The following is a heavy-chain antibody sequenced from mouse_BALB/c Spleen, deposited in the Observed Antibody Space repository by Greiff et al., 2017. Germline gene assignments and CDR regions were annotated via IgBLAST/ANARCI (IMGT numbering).Heavy chain of an antibody. D-gene: IGHD2-4*01. J-gene: IGHJ3*01. V-gene: IGHV1-69*02. CDR1: GYTFTSYW. Sequence: VQLVESGAELVKPGASVKLSCKASGYTFTSYWMHWVKQRPGQGLEWIGEIDPSDSYTNYNQKFKGKATLTVDKSSSTAYMQLSSLTSEDSAVYYCATTMITTWFAYWGQGTLVTVSA. CDR3: ATTMITTWFAY. CDR2: IDPSDSYT.